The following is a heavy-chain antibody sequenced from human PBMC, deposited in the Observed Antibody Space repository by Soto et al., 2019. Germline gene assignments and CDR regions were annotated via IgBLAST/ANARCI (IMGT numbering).Heavy chain of an antibody. CDR2: VLPISGST. Sequence: QVQLVQSGAEVRKPGSSVKVSCKTSGGLISKYSFNWVRQAPGQGLEWMGGVLPISGSTDYAQKCQGSITITADRSTSTVYMELSMLRYDDTANYYCATIRVRGGPLRFEDGGQGMLISVSS. CDR1: GGLISKYS. CDR3: ATIRVRGGPLRFED. J-gene: IGHJ4*01. D-gene: IGHD5-12*01. V-gene: IGHV1-69*06.